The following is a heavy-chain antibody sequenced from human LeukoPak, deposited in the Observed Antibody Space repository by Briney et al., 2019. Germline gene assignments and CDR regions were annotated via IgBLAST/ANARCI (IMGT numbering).Heavy chain of an antibody. CDR3: ARENFADLFDF. CDR2: ISSSSSTI. V-gene: IGHV3-48*01. J-gene: IGHJ4*02. Sequence: GGSPRHSCAASGFTLSHYNMNWVRPAPGKGLGCIAYISSSSSTIYYADSVKGRFTISRDKAKNSLLLHMNSLRAEDTVLYYCARENFADLFDFWGQGALVTVSS. CDR1: GFTLSHYN. D-gene: IGHD1-7*01.